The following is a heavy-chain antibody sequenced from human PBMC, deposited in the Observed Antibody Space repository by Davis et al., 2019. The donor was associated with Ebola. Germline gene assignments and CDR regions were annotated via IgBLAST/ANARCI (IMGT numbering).Heavy chain of an antibody. CDR2: ISVGTGAI. CDR1: GFTFSGSS. CDR3: ARGRDYAFDI. J-gene: IGHJ3*02. D-gene: IGHD2-21*02. Sequence: GESLKISCAASGFTFSGSSMNWVRRAPGKGLEWVSHISVGTGAIEYADSVKGRFTMSRDNAKNSLYLQMKSLRDEDTAVYYCARGRDYAFDIWGQGTTVTVSS. V-gene: IGHV3-48*02.